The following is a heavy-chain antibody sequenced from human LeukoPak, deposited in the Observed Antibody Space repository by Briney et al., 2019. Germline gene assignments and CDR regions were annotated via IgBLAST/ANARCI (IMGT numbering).Heavy chain of an antibody. V-gene: IGHV3-9*01. CDR1: GFTFDDYA. Sequence: PGGPLRLSCAASGFTFDDYAMHWVRQAPGKGLEWVSGISWNSGSIGYADSVKGRFTISRDNAKNSLYLQMNSLRAEDTALYYCAKDLFGFYYXXXGLDYWGQGTLVTVS. J-gene: IGHJ4*02. CDR3: AKDLFGFYYXXXGLDY. CDR2: ISWNSGSI. D-gene: IGHD3-22*01.